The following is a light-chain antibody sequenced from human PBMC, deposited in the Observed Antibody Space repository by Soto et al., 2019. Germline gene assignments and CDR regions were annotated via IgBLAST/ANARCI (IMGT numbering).Light chain of an antibody. J-gene: IGLJ2*01. Sequence: QSALTQPASVSGSPGQSITISCTGTNSDVGGYNYVSWYQQHPGKAPKLIIFDVSNRPSEVSNRFSGSRSGNTASLTISGLQAEDEADYYCSSYTSSSTVVFGGGTKLTVL. CDR3: SSYTSSSTVV. CDR1: NSDVGGYNY. V-gene: IGLV2-14*01. CDR2: DVS.